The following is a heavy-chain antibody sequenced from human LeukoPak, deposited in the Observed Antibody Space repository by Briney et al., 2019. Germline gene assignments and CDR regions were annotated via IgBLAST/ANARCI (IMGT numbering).Heavy chain of an antibody. CDR1: GFIFSNYE. Sequence: GGSLRLSCVASGFIFSNYEMNWVRQTPGKRLEWVSYISDHGKSRNYVDSVKGRFTISRDNAKNSLYLQMNSLRVEDTASYFCARARIAAPLLDYWGQGTLVTVSS. CDR2: ISDHGKSR. D-gene: IGHD6-13*01. CDR3: ARARIAAPLLDY. V-gene: IGHV3-48*03. J-gene: IGHJ4*02.